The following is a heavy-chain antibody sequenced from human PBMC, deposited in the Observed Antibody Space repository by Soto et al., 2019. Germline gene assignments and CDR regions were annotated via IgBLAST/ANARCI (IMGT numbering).Heavy chain of an antibody. V-gene: IGHV1-3*01. CDR2: INAGNGNT. CDR1: GYTFTSYA. J-gene: IGHJ4*02. D-gene: IGHD6-19*01. Sequence: ASVKVSCKASGYTFTSYAMHWVRQAPGQRLEWMGWINAGNGNTKYSQKFQGRVTITRDTSASTAYMELSRLRSEDTAVYYCASLTLAVAEPAVVDYWGQGTLVTVSS. CDR3: ASLTLAVAEPAVVDY.